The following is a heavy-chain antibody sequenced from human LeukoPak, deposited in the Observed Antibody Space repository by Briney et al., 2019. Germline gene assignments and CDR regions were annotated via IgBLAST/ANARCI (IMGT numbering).Heavy chain of an antibody. CDR2: ISYDGSNK. CDR3: ARDPTGYYDSSGYYYPLDY. CDR1: GFTFSSYA. J-gene: IGHJ4*02. Sequence: GGSLRLSCAASGFTFSSYAMHWVRQAPGKGLEWVAVISYDGSNKYYADSVKGRFTISRDNSKNTLYLQMNSLRAEGTAVYYCARDPTGYYDSSGYYYPLDYWGQGTLVTVSS. V-gene: IGHV3-30*04. D-gene: IGHD3-22*01.